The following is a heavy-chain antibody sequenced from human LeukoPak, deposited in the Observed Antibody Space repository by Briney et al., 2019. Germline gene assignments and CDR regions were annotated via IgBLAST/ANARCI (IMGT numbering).Heavy chain of an antibody. CDR2: ISYSGTT. D-gene: IGHD3-3*01. V-gene: IGHV4-39*01. Sequence: SETLSLTCAVYGGSFSRYYWGWIRQPPGKGLEWIGSISYSGTTYYNPSLKSRGSISVDTSRNQFSLKLSPVTAPDTAVYYCARSSTIFGHFDYWGQGTQVAVSS. CDR1: GGSFSRYY. CDR3: ARSSTIFGHFDY. J-gene: IGHJ4*02.